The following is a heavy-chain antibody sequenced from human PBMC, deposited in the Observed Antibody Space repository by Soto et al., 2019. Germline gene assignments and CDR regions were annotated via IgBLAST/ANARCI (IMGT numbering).Heavy chain of an antibody. V-gene: IGHV4-59*08. CDR1: DVSTSNFF. J-gene: IGHJ4*02. Sequence: PSETLSLTCTVSDVSTSNFFWKWFRQPPGKGLEWIGNIHSSGTTNYNPSLKSRLTISVDTSKNHFSLKLTSVTAADTAVYFCARRGSRLSVAVAAFDYWSQGTLVTVSS. D-gene: IGHD6-19*01. CDR2: IHSSGTT. CDR3: ARRGSRLSVAVAAFDY.